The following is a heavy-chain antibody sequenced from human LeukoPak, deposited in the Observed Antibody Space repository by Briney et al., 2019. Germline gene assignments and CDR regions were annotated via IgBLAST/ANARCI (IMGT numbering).Heavy chain of an antibody. CDR2: INHSGST. CDR1: GGSFSGYY. Sequence: PSETLSLTCAVYGGSFSGYYWSWIRQPPGKGLEWIGEINHSGSTNYNPSLKSRVTISVDTSKSQFSLKLSSVTAADTAVYYCGRNVPYFDYWGQGTLVTVSS. J-gene: IGHJ4*02. V-gene: IGHV4-34*01. CDR3: GRNVPYFDY.